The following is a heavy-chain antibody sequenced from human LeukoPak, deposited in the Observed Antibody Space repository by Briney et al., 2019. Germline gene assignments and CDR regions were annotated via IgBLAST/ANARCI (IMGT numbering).Heavy chain of an antibody. J-gene: IGHJ4*02. CDR1: EFSFSSHG. D-gene: IGHD3-16*01. CDR3: ANIPNSFVPDY. V-gene: IGHV3-30*02. Sequence: GGSLRLSCATSEFSFSSHGMHWARQAPGKGLEWVAFEQKDGSYKKYADSVKGRFTISRDNSKNTLYLQMNSLRVEDTAVYYCANIPNSFVPDYWGQGSLVTVSS. CDR2: EQKDGSYK.